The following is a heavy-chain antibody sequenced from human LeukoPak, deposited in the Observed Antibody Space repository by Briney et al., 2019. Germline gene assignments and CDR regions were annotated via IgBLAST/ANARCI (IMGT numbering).Heavy chain of an antibody. Sequence: GGSLRLSCAASGFTFNYFWMHWVRQVPGKGPVWVSGIINDGTPTYYADSVKGRFTISRNNAKNTVYLQMNGLRAEDTSVYFCGTVSEYWGEGALVTVSS. V-gene: IGHV3-74*01. J-gene: IGHJ4*02. CDR1: GFTFNYFW. CDR3: GTVSEY. CDR2: IINDGTPT.